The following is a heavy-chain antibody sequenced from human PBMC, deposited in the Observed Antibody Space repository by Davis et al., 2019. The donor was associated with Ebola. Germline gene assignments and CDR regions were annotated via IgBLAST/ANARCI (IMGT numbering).Heavy chain of an antibody. CDR1: GFTFGAYT. D-gene: IGHD1-26*01. Sequence: PGGSLRPSCATSGFTFGAYTMHWVRQAPGKGLEWVSFINGDRGRIDYADSVKGRFTISGDNSKNSLYLQMNSLTTEDTALYYCAKAKFSGSALIGHWGQGTLVTVSS. J-gene: IGHJ4*02. CDR2: INGDRGRI. V-gene: IGHV3-43*02. CDR3: AKAKFSGSALIGH.